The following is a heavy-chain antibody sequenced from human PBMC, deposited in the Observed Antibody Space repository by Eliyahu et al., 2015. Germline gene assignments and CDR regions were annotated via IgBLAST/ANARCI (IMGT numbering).Heavy chain of an antibody. CDR3: ARDWNGYNXVFDS. Sequence: QVQLQESGPGLVKPSETLSLTCIVSGTSISSYYWSWIRXPAGKGLEWIGRIYTSDITDYNPSLKSRVTMSLDTSKNQLSLKLTSVTAADTAVYYCARDWNGYNXVFDSWGQGTLVTVSS. D-gene: IGHD5-24*01. V-gene: IGHV4-4*07. CDR2: IYTSDIT. CDR1: GTSISSYY. J-gene: IGHJ4*02.